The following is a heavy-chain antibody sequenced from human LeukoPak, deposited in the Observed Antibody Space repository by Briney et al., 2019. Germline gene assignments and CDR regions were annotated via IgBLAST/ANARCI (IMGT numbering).Heavy chain of an antibody. J-gene: IGHJ4*02. CDR3: ARGRYDSSSYQYYFDY. CDR2: IIPIFGTA. CDR1: GGTFSSYA. D-gene: IGHD6-13*01. Sequence: SVKVSCKASGGTFSSYAISWVRQAPGQGLEWMGGIIPIFGTANYAQKFRGRVTITADESTSTAYMELSSLRSEDTAVYYCARGRYDSSSYQYYFDYWGQGTLVTVSS. V-gene: IGHV1-69*01.